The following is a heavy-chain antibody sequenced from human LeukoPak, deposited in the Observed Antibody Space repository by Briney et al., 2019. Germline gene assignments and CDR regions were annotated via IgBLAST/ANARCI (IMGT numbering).Heavy chain of an antibody. J-gene: IGHJ4*02. CDR1: GGTFSSYA. CDR3: ATYCSSANCYIWGYYFDS. CDR2: IIPILGIA. D-gene: IGHD2-2*01. V-gene: IGHV1-69*04. Sequence: SVKASCKASGGTFSSYAISWVRQAPGQGLEWMGRIIPILGIANYAQKFQGRVTITADESTSTAYMELSSLRSEDTAMYYCATYCSSANCYIWGYYFDSWGQGTLVTVSS.